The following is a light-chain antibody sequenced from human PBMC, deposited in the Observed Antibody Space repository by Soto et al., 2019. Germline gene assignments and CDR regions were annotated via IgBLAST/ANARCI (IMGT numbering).Light chain of an antibody. J-gene: IGKJ4*01. CDR1: KSVNIY. CDR2: GPS. CDR3: QQYDDWLRLT. Sequence: EIVMTQSRATLSVSPGERCTLSCRASKSVNIYLAWYQQKPCQAPRLLIFGPSYRATGIPARFSGSGSGTEFNLTISSLQSEDFAAYFCQQYDDWLRLTFGGGTKVDIK. V-gene: IGKV3D-15*01.